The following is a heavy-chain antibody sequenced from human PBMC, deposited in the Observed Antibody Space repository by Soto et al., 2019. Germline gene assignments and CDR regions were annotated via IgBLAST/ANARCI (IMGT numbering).Heavy chain of an antibody. CDR3: AKDTYYHDSSGYYIFDY. J-gene: IGHJ4*02. D-gene: IGHD3-22*01. V-gene: IGHV3-30*18. Sequence: PGGSLRLSCAASGFTFSSYGMHWVRQAPGKGLEWVAVISYDGSNKNYAESVKGRFNISRDNSKNSVYLQMNSLRAEDTAVYYCAKDTYYHDSSGYYIFDYWGQGT. CDR1: GFTFSSYG. CDR2: ISYDGSNK.